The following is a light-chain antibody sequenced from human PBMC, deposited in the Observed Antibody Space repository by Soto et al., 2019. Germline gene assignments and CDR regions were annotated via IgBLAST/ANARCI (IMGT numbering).Light chain of an antibody. CDR3: QQSYSTLIT. CDR1: QSISSY. Sequence: DKKMTQSPSSLSASVGDRGTITCRASQSISSYLNWYQQQPGKAPKXLIYAASSLQSGVPSRFSGSGSGTDCTLTISSLQPEDVATYYCQQSYSTLITLGQGTRLEIK. V-gene: IGKV1-39*01. J-gene: IGKJ5*01. CDR2: AAS.